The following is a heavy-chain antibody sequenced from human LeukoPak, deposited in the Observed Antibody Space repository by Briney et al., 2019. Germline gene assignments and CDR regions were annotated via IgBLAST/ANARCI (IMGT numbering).Heavy chain of an antibody. J-gene: IGHJ6*03. CDR2: INDNGADT. CDR3: AKGLRTGVGPYMGYHYYMDV. D-gene: IGHD3-16*01. V-gene: IGHV3-23*01. Sequence: GGSLRLSCAASGFTFSSYAMSWVRQAPGKGLKWVSTINDNGADTYYADSVKGRSTIFRDNSYNTVSLQMNSLRDEDTGVYYCAKGLRTGVGPYMGYHYYMDVWGKGATVTVSS. CDR1: GFTFSSYA.